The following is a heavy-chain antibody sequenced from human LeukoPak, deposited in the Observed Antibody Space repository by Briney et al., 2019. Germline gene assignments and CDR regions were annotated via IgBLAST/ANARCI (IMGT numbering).Heavy chain of an antibody. D-gene: IGHD3-3*01. CDR2: INSDGSST. CDR3: ARGDTIFGVALMDV. V-gene: IGHV3-74*01. Sequence: GGSLRLSCAASGFTFSSYWMHWVRQAPGKGLLWVSHINSDGSSTSYADSVKGRFTISRDNAKNTLYLQMNSLRAEDTAVYYCARGDTIFGVALMDVWGKGTTVTVSS. J-gene: IGHJ6*04. CDR1: GFTFSSYW.